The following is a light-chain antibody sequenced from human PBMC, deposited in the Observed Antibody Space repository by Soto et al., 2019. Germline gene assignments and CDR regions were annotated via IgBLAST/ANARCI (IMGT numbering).Light chain of an antibody. CDR3: HQRFNWPRT. CDR1: QSLTNY. V-gene: IGKV3-11*01. CDR2: DAS. J-gene: IGKJ1*01. Sequence: EIVLTQSPATLSLSPGERATLSCRASQSLTNYLAWYQHKPGQAPRLLIYDASNRATGIPARFSGSGSGTDFTLTISSLEPEDFAVYYCHQRFNWPRTFGQGTKVEMK.